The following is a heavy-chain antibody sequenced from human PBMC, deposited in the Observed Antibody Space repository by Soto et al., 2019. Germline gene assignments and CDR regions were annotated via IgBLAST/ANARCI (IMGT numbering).Heavy chain of an antibody. D-gene: IGHD3-10*01. CDR1: GFTFAKYW. CDR3: GRQAALWEKVDF. CDR2: IETDGTTQ. V-gene: IGHV3-74*01. J-gene: IGHJ1*01. Sequence: AGGSLRLSCVVSGFTFAKYWMHWVRQAPGKGLVWVARIETDGTTQTYADSVEGRFTISRDNAKNTLYLHMNSLRAEDTAVYYCGRQAALWEKVDFRGHGAPVTVS.